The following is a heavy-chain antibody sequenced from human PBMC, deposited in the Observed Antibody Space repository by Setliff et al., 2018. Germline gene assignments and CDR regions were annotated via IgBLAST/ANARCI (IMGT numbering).Heavy chain of an antibody. V-gene: IGHV4-59*11. CDR2: VYYSGLD. D-gene: IGHD2-2*01. J-gene: IGHJ4*02. Sequence: ETLSLTCTVSGDSISGRFWNWIRQTPDKGLEWIGRVYYSGLDDLNPSLQSRLTISVDTSKKQFSLKLSAVTAADTAVYYCARGGERYHAANWGQGALVTVSS. CDR1: GDSISGRF. CDR3: ARGGERYHAAN.